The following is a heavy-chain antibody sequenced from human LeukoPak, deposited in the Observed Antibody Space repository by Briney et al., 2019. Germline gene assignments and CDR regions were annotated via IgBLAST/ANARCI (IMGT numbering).Heavy chain of an antibody. CDR1: GFTFSNYA. CDR3: AKGRAFMVQGVIGSPGDY. CDR2: ISGSGGST. J-gene: IGHJ4*02. D-gene: IGHD3-10*01. V-gene: IGHV3-23*01. Sequence: ASLRLSCAASGFTFSNYAMSCVRPAPGKGLEWVSAISGSGGSTYYADSVKGRFTISRDNSKNTLYLQMNSLRAEDTAVYYCAKGRAFMVQGVIGSPGDYWGQGTLVTVSS.